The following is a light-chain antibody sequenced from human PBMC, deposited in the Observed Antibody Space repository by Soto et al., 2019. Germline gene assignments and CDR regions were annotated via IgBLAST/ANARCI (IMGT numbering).Light chain of an antibody. CDR2: AAS. V-gene: IGKV1-27*01. CDR1: QGISNY. J-gene: IGKJ1*01. CDR3: QKYNSAQRT. Sequence: DVQMTQSPSSLSASVGDRVTITCRASQGISNYLAWYQQKPGKVPKLLIYAASTLQSGVPSRFSGSGSGTDFTLTISSLQPEDVATYYRQKYNSAQRTFGQGTKVEIK.